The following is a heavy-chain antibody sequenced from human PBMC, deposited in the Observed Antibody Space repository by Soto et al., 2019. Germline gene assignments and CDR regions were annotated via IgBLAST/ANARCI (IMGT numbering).Heavy chain of an antibody. CDR3: ARDWELYYDFWSGYYLPSDRYCYYGMDV. CDR1: GYTFTSYG. Sequence: ASVKVSCKASGYTFTSYGISWVRQAPGQGLEWMGWISAYNGNTNYAQKLQGRVTMTTDTSTSTAYMELRSLRSGDTAVYYCARDWELYYDFWSGYYLPSDRYCYYGMDVWGQGTTVTVSS. D-gene: IGHD3-3*01. CDR2: ISAYNGNT. V-gene: IGHV1-18*01. J-gene: IGHJ6*02.